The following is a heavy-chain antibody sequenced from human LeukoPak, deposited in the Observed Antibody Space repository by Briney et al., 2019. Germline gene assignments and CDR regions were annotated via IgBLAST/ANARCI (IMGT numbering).Heavy chain of an antibody. J-gene: IGHJ4*02. V-gene: IGHV4-4*02. D-gene: IGHD5-18*01. Sequence: PSETLSLTCAVSGGSISSSNWWSWVRQPPGKGLEWIGEIYHSGSTNYNPSLKSRVTISVDKSKNQFSLKLSSVTAADTAVYYCARDGEYSYGYYFDYWGQGTLVTVSS. CDR2: IYHSGST. CDR3: ARDGEYSYGYYFDY. CDR1: GGSISSSNW.